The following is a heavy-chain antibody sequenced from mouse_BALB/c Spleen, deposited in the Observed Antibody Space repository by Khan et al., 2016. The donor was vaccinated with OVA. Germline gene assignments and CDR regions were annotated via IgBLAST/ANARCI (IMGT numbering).Heavy chain of an antibody. Sequence: QIQLVQSGPELKKPGETVKISCKASGYTFTDYSMHWVKQAPGKGLKWMGWINTETGEPTYADDFKGRFAFSLETSASTAYLQINNLKNEDTAVYFCARGGGAYAMDYWGQGTSVTVSS. J-gene: IGHJ4*01. CDR2: INTETGEP. V-gene: IGHV9-2-1*01. CDR3: ARGGGAYAMDY. CDR1: GYTFTDYS.